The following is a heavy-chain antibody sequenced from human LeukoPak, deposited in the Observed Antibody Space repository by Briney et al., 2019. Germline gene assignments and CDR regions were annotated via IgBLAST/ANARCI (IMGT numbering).Heavy chain of an antibody. CDR1: GFTFSSYA. V-gene: IGHV3-21*01. CDR2: ISSSSSYI. Sequence: GGSLRLSCAASGFTFSSYAMNWVRQAPGKGLEWVSSISSSSSYIYYADSVKGRFTISRDNAKNSLYLQMNSLRAEDTAVYYCARSPRGYSFYFDYWGQGTLVTVSS. J-gene: IGHJ4*02. CDR3: ARSPRGYSFYFDY. D-gene: IGHD3-22*01.